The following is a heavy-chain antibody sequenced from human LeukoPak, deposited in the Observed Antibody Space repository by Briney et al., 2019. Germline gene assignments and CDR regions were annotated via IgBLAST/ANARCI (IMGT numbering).Heavy chain of an antibody. CDR2: IDPNSGGT. V-gene: IGHV1-2*02. CDR1: GYAFTDYY. Sequence: ASVKVSCKASGYAFTDYYMHWVRQAPGQGPEWMGWIDPNSGGTKYAQKFQGRVTMTRDTSIRTAYMELSSLRSDDTAVYYCARDVYGMDVWGQGTTVTVSS. CDR3: ARDVYGMDV. J-gene: IGHJ6*02.